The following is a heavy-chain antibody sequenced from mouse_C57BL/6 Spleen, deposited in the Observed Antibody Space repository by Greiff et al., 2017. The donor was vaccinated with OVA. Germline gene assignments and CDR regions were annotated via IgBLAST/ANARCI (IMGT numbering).Heavy chain of an antibody. CDR1: GYTFTSYW. Sequence: QVQLQQPGAELVMPGASVKLSCKASGYTFTSYWMHWVKQRPGQGLEWIGEIDPSDSYTNYNQKFKGKYTLTVDKSSSTSYMQLSSLTSEDSAVYYCASGGSSYEWYFDVWGTGTTVTVSS. V-gene: IGHV1-69*01. CDR2: IDPSDSYT. D-gene: IGHD1-1*01. J-gene: IGHJ1*03. CDR3: ASGGSSYEWYFDV.